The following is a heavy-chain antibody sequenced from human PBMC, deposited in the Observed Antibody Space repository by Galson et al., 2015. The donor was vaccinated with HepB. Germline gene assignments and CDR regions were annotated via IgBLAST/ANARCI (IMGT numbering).Heavy chain of an antibody. J-gene: IGHJ3*02. CDR3: TRDSYSSGWHTDAFDI. D-gene: IGHD6-19*01. CDR2: IRSKAYGGTT. CDR1: GFTFGDYA. Sequence: SLRLSCAASGFTFGDYAMSWFRQAPGKGLEWVGFIRSKAYGGTTEYAASVKGRFTISRDDSKSIAYLQMSSLKTEDTAVYYCTRDSYSSGWHTDAFDIWGQGTMVTVSS. V-gene: IGHV3-49*03.